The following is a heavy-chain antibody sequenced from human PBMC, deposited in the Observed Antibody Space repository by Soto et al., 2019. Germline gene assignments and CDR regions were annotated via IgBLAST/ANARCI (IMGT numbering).Heavy chain of an antibody. CDR1: GGTFSSYA. CDR2: IIPIFGTA. J-gene: IGHJ6*02. CDR3: ARLPETTVPTGSYDGMDV. Sequence: QVQLVQSGAEVKKPGSSVKVSCKASGGTFSSYAISWVRQAPGQGLEWMGGIIPIFGTANYAQKFQGRVTITADXXTXTXSMELSSLRSEDTAVYYCARLPETTVPTGSYDGMDVWGQGTTVTVSS. V-gene: IGHV1-69*12. D-gene: IGHD4-17*01.